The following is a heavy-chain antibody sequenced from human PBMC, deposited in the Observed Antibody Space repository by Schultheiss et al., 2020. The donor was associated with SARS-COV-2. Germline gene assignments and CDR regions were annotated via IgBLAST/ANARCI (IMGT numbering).Heavy chain of an antibody. CDR1: GFIVSSNF. CDR3: AKEKLNYFDY. Sequence: GGSLRLSCAATGFIVSSNFMSWVRQAPGKGLEWVAVISYDGSNKYYADSVKGRFTISRDNANNLLYLQMNSLRAEDTAVYYCAKEKLNYFDYWGQGTLVTVSS. CDR2: ISYDGSNK. J-gene: IGHJ4*02. V-gene: IGHV3-30*18. D-gene: IGHD1-7*01.